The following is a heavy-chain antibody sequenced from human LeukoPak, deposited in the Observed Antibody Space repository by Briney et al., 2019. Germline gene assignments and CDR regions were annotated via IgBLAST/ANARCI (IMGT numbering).Heavy chain of an antibody. Sequence: PSETLSLTCAVYGGSFSGYYWSWIRQPPGKGLEWIGEINHSGSTNYNPSLKSRVTISVDTSKNQFSLKLSSVTAADTAVYYCARGLGYSYGYYYGMDVWSQGTTVTVSS. J-gene: IGHJ6*02. CDR2: INHSGST. CDR3: ARGLGYSYGYYYGMDV. D-gene: IGHD5-18*01. V-gene: IGHV4-34*01. CDR1: GGSFSGYY.